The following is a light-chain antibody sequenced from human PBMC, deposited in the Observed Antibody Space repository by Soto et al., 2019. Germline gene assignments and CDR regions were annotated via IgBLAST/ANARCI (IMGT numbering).Light chain of an antibody. Sequence: AIQMTQSPSSLSASVGARVTVSCRASQGIRKDLGWYQHKPGQAPKLLIYAASVLQSGVPSRFSGSGSGTDFTLTINNLQPDDSATYYCLQDYSYPRTFGQGTKVEIK. CDR2: AAS. V-gene: IGKV1-6*01. CDR3: LQDYSYPRT. J-gene: IGKJ1*01. CDR1: QGIRKD.